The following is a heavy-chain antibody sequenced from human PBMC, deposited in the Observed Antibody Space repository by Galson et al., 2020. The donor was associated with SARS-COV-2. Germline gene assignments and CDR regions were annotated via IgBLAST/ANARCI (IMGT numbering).Heavy chain of an antibody. Sequence: GGSLRLSCADSYPGFSFSGSAITWVRQASGKGLEWVGHIRTRAHTYATAYGASVKGRLTISRDDSKNTAYLHMSSLKTEDTAVYYCIRASVRDVADIATVYSPRNYYFFYYMDVWGKGTTVTVSS. CDR2: IRTRAHTYAT. CDR1: YPGFSFSGSA. CDR3: IRASVRDVADIATVYSPRNYYFFYYMDV. J-gene: IGHJ6*03. D-gene: IGHD5-18*01. V-gene: IGHV3-73*01.